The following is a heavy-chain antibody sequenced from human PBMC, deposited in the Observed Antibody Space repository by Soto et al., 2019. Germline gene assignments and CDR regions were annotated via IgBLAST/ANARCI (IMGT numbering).Heavy chain of an antibody. CDR3: AKGQEVTMIVVVITAFDI. V-gene: IGHV3-23*01. Sequence: GGSLRLSCAASGFTFSSYAMRWVRQAPGKGLEWVSAISGSGGSTYYADSVKGRFTISRDNSKNTLYLQMNSLRAEDTAVYYCAKGQEVTMIVVVITAFDIWGQGTMVTVSS. CDR1: GFTFSSYA. J-gene: IGHJ3*02. CDR2: ISGSGGST. D-gene: IGHD3-22*01.